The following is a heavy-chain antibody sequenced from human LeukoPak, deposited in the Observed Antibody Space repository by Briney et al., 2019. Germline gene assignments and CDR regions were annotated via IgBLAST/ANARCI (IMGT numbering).Heavy chain of an antibody. CDR3: ARADSHYDILTGYYPYYFDY. D-gene: IGHD3-9*01. CDR1: GCSISSYY. V-gene: IGHV4-59*01. CDR2: IYYSGST. J-gene: IGHJ4*02. Sequence: PSETLSLTCTVSGCSISSYYWSWIRQPPGKGLEWIGYIYYSGSTNYNPSLKSRVTISVDTSKNQFSLKLSSVTAADTAVYYCARADSHYDILTGYYPYYFDYWGQGTLVTVSS.